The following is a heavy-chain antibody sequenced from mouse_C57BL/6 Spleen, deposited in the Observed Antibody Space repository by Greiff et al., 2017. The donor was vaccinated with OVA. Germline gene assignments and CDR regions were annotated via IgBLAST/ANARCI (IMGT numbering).Heavy chain of an antibody. CDR2: IHPDSGST. J-gene: IGHJ1*03. D-gene: IGHD1-1*01. V-gene: IGHV1-64*01. CDR1: GYTFTSYW. CDR3: ARRSDYYGSWYFDV. Sequence: QVQLQQPGAELVKPGASVKLSCKASGYTFTSYWMHWVKQRPGQGLEWIGMIHPDSGSTNYNEKFKGKATLTGDKSSSTAYMQLSSLTSEDSAVYYCARRSDYYGSWYFDVWGKGTTVTVSS.